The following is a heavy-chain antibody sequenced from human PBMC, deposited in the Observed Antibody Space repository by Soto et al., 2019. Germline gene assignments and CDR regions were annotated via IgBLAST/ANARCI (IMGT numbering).Heavy chain of an antibody. CDR1: VTSFSNYY. Sequence: SETLSLTCSVPVTSFSNYYWSWIRQPAGKGLEHIGRIYTSGSTSYNPSLKSRVTMSMDTSQTQIYLNLTSVTAADTAVYYCARGGIQLSYAFDYWGQGIQVTVS. V-gene: IGHV4-4*07. CDR2: IYTSGST. CDR3: ARGGIQLSYAFDY. D-gene: IGHD5-18*01. J-gene: IGHJ4*02.